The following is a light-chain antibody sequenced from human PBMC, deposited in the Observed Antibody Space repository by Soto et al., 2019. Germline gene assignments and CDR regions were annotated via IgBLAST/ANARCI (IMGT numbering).Light chain of an antibody. J-gene: IGKJ3*01. CDR2: DAS. Sequence: EILLTQSPATLSLSPGERATLSCRASQSVRNYLAWYQQKPGQSPRLLIYDASNRATDIPARFSGNGSGTDFSLTINSLEPEDFAVYFCQQRSNWPLTFGPGTKVDIK. CDR3: QQRSNWPLT. V-gene: IGKV3-11*01. CDR1: QSVRNY.